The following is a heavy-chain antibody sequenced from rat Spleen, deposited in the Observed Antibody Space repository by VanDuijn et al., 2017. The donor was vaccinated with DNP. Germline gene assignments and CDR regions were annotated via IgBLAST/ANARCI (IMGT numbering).Heavy chain of an antibody. J-gene: IGHJ2*01. Sequence: EVQLVESGGGLVQPGRSLKLSCVASGFTFNNYWMTWIRQVPGKGLEWVASITSSGGSTYYPDSVKGRFTISRDNAKNTLYLQMNSLQSEDTAIYHCVRPVRFYSGPFDSWGRGLMVTVSS. CDR3: VRPVRFYSGPFDS. CDR1: GFTFNNYW. CDR2: ITSSGGST. V-gene: IGHV5-31*01. D-gene: IGHD1-1*01.